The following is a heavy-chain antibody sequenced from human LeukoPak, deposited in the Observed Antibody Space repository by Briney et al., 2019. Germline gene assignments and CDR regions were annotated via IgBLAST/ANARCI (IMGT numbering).Heavy chain of an antibody. Sequence: ASVKVSCKASGYTFTSYGISWVRQAPGQGLEWMGWISAYNGNTNYAQKLQGRVTITRDTSASTAYMELSSLRSGDTAVYYCARDNVAVAGNDYWGQGTLVTVSS. CDR3: ARDNVAVAGNDY. CDR1: GYTFTSYG. CDR2: ISAYNGNT. V-gene: IGHV1-18*01. J-gene: IGHJ4*02. D-gene: IGHD6-19*01.